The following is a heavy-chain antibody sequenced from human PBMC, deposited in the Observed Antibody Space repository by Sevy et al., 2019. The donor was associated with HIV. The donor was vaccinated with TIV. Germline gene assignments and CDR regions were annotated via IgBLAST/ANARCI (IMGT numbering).Heavy chain of an antibody. J-gene: IGHJ6*02. D-gene: IGHD1-26*01. CDR1: GFTFSSYG. Sequence: GGSLRLSCAASGFTFSSYGMHWVRQAPGKGLEWVAVIWYDGSNKYYADSVKGRFTISRDNSKNTLYLQMNSLRAEDTAVYYCARGLQAGSYRAYYYYYYGMDVRGQGTTVTVSS. CDR2: IWYDGSNK. CDR3: ARGLQAGSYRAYYYYYYGMDV. V-gene: IGHV3-33*01.